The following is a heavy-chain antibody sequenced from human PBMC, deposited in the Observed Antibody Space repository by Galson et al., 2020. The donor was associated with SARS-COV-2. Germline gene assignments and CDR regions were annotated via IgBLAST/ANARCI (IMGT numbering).Heavy chain of an antibody. J-gene: IGHJ5*02. CDR1: GYTLTELS. CDR2: FDPEDGAT. Sequence: ASVKVSCKVSGYTLTELSMHWVRQAPGKGLEWMGGFDPEDGATNYAQKFQGRVTMTEDTSTDTAYMELSSLGSEETAVYYCATSPAAIRENWFDPGGQGTLVTVSS. CDR3: ATSPAAIRENWFDP. D-gene: IGHD2-2*02. V-gene: IGHV1-24*01.